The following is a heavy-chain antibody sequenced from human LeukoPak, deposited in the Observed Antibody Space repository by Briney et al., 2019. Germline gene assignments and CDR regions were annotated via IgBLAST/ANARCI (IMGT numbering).Heavy chain of an antibody. J-gene: IGHJ4*02. Sequence: PGGSLRLSCAASGFTFSDYYMTWIRQAPGKGLEWVSYISNSGSTIYYADSVKGRFTISRDNGKNSLYLQMNSLRAEDTAVYYCAREHTSGTYYIDYWGQGTLVAVSS. CDR3: AREHTSGTYYIDY. CDR2: ISNSGSTI. CDR1: GFTFSDYY. D-gene: IGHD1-26*01. V-gene: IGHV3-11*01.